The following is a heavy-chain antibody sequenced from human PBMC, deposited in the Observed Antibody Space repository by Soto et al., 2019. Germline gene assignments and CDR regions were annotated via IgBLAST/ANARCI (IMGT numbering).Heavy chain of an antibody. Sequence: EVQLVESGGGLVKPGGSLRLSCAASGFTFSRYGMNWLRQAPGKGLEWVASISSSTSYVYYADSVKGRFSTSRDNANSVLYGKMYGRRTENTVVYDCARDPSEGLMGICFETGGQGTLVTVPS. CDR1: GFTFSRYG. V-gene: IGHV3-21*02. J-gene: IGHJ5*02. D-gene: IGHD2-8*01. CDR2: ISSSTSYV. CDR3: ARDPSEGLMGICFET.